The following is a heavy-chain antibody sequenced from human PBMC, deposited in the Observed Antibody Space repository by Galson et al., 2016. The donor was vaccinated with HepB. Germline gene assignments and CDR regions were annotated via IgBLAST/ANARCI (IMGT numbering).Heavy chain of an antibody. CDR2: ISIRGTM. J-gene: IGHJ6*04. CDR1: GFTFGTYS. V-gene: IGHV3-48*01. Sequence: SLRLSCAASGFTFGTYSMHWVRQAPGKGLEWVAYISIRGTMNYSDSVKGGLIISRDNANNSLFLQMNGLPAEDTAVYYCVRDRHYDFRSGVYPDYLAMDVWGNGTTVIASS. D-gene: IGHD3-3*01. CDR3: VRDRHYDFRSGVYPDYLAMDV.